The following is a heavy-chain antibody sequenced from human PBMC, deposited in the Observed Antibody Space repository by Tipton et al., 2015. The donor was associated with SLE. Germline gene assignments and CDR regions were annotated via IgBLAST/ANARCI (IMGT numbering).Heavy chain of an antibody. J-gene: IGHJ6*02. V-gene: IGHV3-21*03. CDR2: ISSGSSYI. CDR3: ARTDSYYYGMDV. Sequence: SLRLSCAASGFTFSSYSMNWVRQAPGKGLEWVSSISSGSSYIYYADSVKGRFTISRDNAKNSLYLQMNSLRAEDTAVYYCARTDSYYYGMDVWGQGTTVTVSS. D-gene: IGHD3-22*01. CDR1: GFTFSSYS.